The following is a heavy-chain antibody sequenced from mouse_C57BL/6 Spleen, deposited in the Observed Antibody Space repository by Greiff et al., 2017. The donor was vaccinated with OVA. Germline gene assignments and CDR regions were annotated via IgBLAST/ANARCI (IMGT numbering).Heavy chain of an antibody. Sequence: QVQLQQSGPGLVQPSQCLSITCTASGFSFTSYGVHWVRQSPGKGLEWLGVIWSGGSTDYNAAFISRLSISKDNSKSQVFFKMNSLQADDAAIYYCASVYYGYDGEAFDYWGQGTTLTVSS. CDR1: GFSFTSYG. CDR3: ASVYYGYDGEAFDY. CDR2: IWSGGST. V-gene: IGHV2-2*01. D-gene: IGHD2-2*01. J-gene: IGHJ2*01.